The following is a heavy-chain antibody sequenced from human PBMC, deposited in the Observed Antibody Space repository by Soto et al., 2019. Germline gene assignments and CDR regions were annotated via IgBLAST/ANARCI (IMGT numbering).Heavy chain of an antibody. CDR1: GFTFSSYA. CDR3: AKEPGMGHLPMLDY. V-gene: IGHV3-23*01. D-gene: IGHD2-2*01. CDR2: ISGSGGST. J-gene: IGHJ4*02. Sequence: GGSLRLSCAASGFTFSSYAMSWVRQAPGMGLEWVSAISGSGGSTYYADSVKGRFTISRDNSKNTLYLQMNSLRAEDTAVYYCAKEPGMGHLPMLDYSGQGTLVTVSS.